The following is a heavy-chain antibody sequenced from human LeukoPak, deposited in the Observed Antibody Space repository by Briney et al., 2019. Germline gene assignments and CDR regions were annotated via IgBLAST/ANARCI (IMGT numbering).Heavy chain of an antibody. Sequence: PSETLSLTCAVYGGSFSGYYWSWIRQPPGKGLEWIGEINHSGSTNYNPSHKSRVTISVDTSKNQFSLKLSSVTAADTAVYYCARDRYWFDYWGQGTLVTVSS. J-gene: IGHJ4*02. CDR2: INHSGST. D-gene: IGHD3-16*02. V-gene: IGHV4-34*01. CDR1: GGSFSGYY. CDR3: ARDRYWFDY.